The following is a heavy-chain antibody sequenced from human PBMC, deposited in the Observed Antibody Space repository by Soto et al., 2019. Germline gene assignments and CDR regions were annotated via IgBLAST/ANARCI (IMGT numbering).Heavy chain of an antibody. CDR2: IIPIFGTA. Sequence: QVQLVQAGAEVKKPGSSVKVSCKASGGTFSSYAISWVRQAPGQGLEWMGGIIPIFGTANYAQKIQGRVTITADESTSTAYMELSSLRSEDTAVYYCAVLSSGSSSYYYYGMDVWGHGTTVTVSS. D-gene: IGHD3-10*01. CDR3: AVLSSGSSSYYYYGMDV. V-gene: IGHV1-69*01. CDR1: GGTFSSYA. J-gene: IGHJ6*02.